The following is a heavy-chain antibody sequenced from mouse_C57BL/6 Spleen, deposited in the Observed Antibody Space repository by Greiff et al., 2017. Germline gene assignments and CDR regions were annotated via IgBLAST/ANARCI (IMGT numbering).Heavy chain of an antibody. V-gene: IGHV1-63*01. CDR2: IYPGGGYT. Sequence: VQLQQSGAELVRPGASVKMSCKASGYTFTNYWIGWVKQRPGHGLEWIGDIYPGGGYTNYNEKFKGKATLTADKSSSTAYMQLSSLTSEDSAICYCARWNSDYPYYGMDYWGQGTTLTVSS. D-gene: IGHD2-5*01. CDR3: ARWNSDYPYYGMDY. J-gene: IGHJ4*01. CDR1: GYTFTNYW.